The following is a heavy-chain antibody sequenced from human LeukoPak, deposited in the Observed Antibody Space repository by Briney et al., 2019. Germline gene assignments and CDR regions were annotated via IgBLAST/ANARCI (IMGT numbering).Heavy chain of an antibody. J-gene: IGHJ4*02. V-gene: IGHV3-49*04. Sequence: PGGSLRLSCTASGFTFGDYAVSWVRQAPGKGLEWVGFIRSKTYGGAAEYAASVKGRFTISRDDSKDIANLQMNSLKMEDTAVYYCTRIDFSGSGSYYMGDYYFDYWGQGTLVTVSS. CDR3: TRIDFSGSGSYYMGDYYFDY. CDR1: GFTFGDYA. D-gene: IGHD3-10*01. CDR2: IRSKTYGGAA.